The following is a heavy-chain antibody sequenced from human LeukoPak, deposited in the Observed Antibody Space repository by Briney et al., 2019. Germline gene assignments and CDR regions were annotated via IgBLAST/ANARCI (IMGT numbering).Heavy chain of an antibody. V-gene: IGHV3-23*01. CDR1: GFTFSNSA. CDR2: ISGSGGGT. CDR3: ARERDSYGSLDY. D-gene: IGHD5-18*01. Sequence: GGSLRLSCAASGFTFSNSAMSWVRQAPGKGLEWVSAISGSGGGTYYADSVKGRFTISRDNAKNSLYLQMNSLRAEDTAIYYCARERDSYGSLDYWGQGTLVIVSS. J-gene: IGHJ4*02.